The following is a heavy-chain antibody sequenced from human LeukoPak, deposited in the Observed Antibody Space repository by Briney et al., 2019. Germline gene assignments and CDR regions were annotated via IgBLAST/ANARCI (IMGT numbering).Heavy chain of an antibody. CDR3: ARGPEQKWWYVY. V-gene: IGHV1-8*01. J-gene: IGHJ4*02. Sequence: ASVKVSCKASGYTFTSYDINWVRQATGQGLEWMGWMNPNSSNTGYAQKFQGRVTMTRNTSISTAYMELSSLRSEDTAVYYCARGPEQKWWYVYWGQGTLVTVSS. D-gene: IGHD2-15*01. CDR2: MNPNSSNT. CDR1: GYTFTSYD.